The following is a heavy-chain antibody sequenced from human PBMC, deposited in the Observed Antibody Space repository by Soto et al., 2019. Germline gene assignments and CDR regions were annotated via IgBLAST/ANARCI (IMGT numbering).Heavy chain of an antibody. CDR2: INPNSGGT. V-gene: IGHV1-2*04. D-gene: IGHD4-17*01. J-gene: IGHJ4*02. Sequence: GASVKVSCKASGYTFTGYYMHWVRQAPGQGLEWMGWINPNSGGTNYAQKFQGWVTMTRDTSISTAYMELSRLRSDDTAVYYCARSPYGDYGHFDYWGQGTLVTVSS. CDR3: ARSPYGDYGHFDY. CDR1: GYTFTGYY.